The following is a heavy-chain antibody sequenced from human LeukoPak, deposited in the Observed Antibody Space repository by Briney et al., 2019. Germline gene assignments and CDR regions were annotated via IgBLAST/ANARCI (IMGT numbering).Heavy chain of an antibody. J-gene: IGHJ1*01. CDR1: GGSISSYY. D-gene: IGHD3-22*01. CDR2: IYYSGST. CDR3: ARPYYDSSGYQGYFQH. Sequence: NPSETLSLTCTVSGGSISSYYWSWIRQPPGKGLEWIGYIYYSGSTNYNPSLKSRVTISVDTSKNQFSLKLSSVTAADTAVYYCARPYYDSSGYQGYFQHWGQGTLVTVSS. V-gene: IGHV4-59*12.